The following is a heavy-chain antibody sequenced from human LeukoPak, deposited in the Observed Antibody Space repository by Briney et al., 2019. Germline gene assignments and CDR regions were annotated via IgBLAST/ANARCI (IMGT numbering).Heavy chain of an antibody. CDR1: GYIFTGYN. CDR3: ATGERLVPAAMWFDY. J-gene: IGHJ4*02. D-gene: IGHD2-2*01. V-gene: IGHV1-2*02. CDR2: INPKSGGR. Sequence: ASVKVSCKASGYIFTGYNMHWVRQAPGQGLEWMGWINPKSGGRSYAQRFQGRVTMTRDTSISTAYMELSRLRSDDTAVYYCATGERLVPAAMWFDYWGQGTLVTVSS.